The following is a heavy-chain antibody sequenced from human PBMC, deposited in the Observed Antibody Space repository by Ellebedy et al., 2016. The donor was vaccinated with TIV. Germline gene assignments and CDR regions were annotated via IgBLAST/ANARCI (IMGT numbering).Heavy chain of an antibody. CDR1: GGSISSSC. V-gene: IGHV4-4*07. D-gene: IGHD1-1*01. CDR3: ARRTTTGAYNWFDS. J-gene: IGHJ5*01. CDR2: IYTSGSI. Sequence: SETLSLXCTFSGGSISSSCWAWIRQPAGKGLEWIGRIYTSGSINYNPSLKSRVTMSIDTSKNQFSLNLNSVTAADTAVYYCARRTTTGAYNWFDSWGQGTLVTVSS.